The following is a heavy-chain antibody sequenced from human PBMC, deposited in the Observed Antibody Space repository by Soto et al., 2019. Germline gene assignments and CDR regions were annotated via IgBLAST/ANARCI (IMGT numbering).Heavy chain of an antibody. CDR3: ARVDPIVVVPAALRSSWFDS. V-gene: IGHV4-34*01. D-gene: IGHD2-2*01. CDR2: INHSGST. Sequence: SETLSLTCAVYGGSFSGSYWSWIRQPPGKGLEWIGEINHSGSTNYNPSLKRRVTISVDTSKNQFSLKLSSVTAADTAVYYCARVDPIVVVPAALRSSWFDSWGQGTLVTVSS. CDR1: GGSFSGSY. J-gene: IGHJ5*01.